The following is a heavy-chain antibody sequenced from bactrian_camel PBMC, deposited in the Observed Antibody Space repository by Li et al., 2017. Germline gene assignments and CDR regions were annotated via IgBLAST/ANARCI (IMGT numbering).Heavy chain of an antibody. V-gene: IGHV3S40*01. D-gene: IGHD3*01. CDR3: AASPLSCSLSRSQGLTAWGY. CDR2: IKNGIP. CDR1: GFTFSTAS. Sequence: EVQLVESGGGVVQPGGSLRLSCAASGFTFSTASMTWVRQAPGKGLEWVSNIKNGIPYYADSAKGRFTISIDNAKSTVYLQLNSLKTEDMAMYYCAASPLSCSLSRSQGLTAWGYWGQGTQVTVS. J-gene: IGHJ6*01.